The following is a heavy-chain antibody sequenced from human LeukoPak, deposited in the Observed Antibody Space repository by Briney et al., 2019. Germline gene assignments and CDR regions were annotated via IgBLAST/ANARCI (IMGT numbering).Heavy chain of an antibody. J-gene: IGHJ3*02. D-gene: IGHD3-16*02. V-gene: IGHV3-21*01. Sequence: GGSLRLSCAASGFTFSSYSMIWVRQAPGKGLEWVSSISSSSSYIYYADSVKGRFTISRDNAKNSLYLQMNSLRAEDTAVYYCARTAATMITFGGVIVTDAFDIWGQGTMVTVSS. CDR2: ISSSSSYI. CDR3: ARTAATMITFGGVIVTDAFDI. CDR1: GFTFSSYS.